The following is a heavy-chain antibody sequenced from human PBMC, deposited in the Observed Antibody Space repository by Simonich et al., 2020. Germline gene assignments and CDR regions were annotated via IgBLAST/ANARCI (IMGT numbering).Heavy chain of an antibody. CDR3: ARCGLVNYDILTGYHNWFDP. J-gene: IGHJ5*02. CDR1: GGSFSGYY. CDR2: INHSGST. V-gene: IGHV4-34*01. D-gene: IGHD3-9*01. Sequence: QVQLQLWGAGLFKPSETLSLTCAVYGGSFSGYYWSWYRQPPGRGLEWIVEINHSGSTNYNPYLKCRVTISVDTSKIQFSSKLSSVSAADTAVYYCARCGLVNYDILTGYHNWFDPWGQGTLVTVSS.